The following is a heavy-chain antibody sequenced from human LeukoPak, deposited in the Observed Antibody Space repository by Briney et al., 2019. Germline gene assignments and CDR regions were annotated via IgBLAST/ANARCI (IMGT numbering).Heavy chain of an antibody. J-gene: IGHJ3*02. D-gene: IGHD2-2*02. CDR1: GFTFRSYA. Sequence: GGSLRLSCAASGFTFRSYAMSWVRQAPGKGLEWVSGISGSGGSTHYADSVKGRFTISRDNSKNTLYLQMNSLRAEDTAVYYSAKGDCSSTSCYSGTAFDIWGQGTMVTVSS. CDR2: ISGSGGST. V-gene: IGHV3-23*01. CDR3: AKGDCSSTSCYSGTAFDI.